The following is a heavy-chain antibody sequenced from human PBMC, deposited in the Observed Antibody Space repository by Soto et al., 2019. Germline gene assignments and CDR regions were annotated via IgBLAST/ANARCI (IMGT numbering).Heavy chain of an antibody. J-gene: IGHJ4*02. D-gene: IGHD2-15*01. CDR2: INHSGST. CDR3: ASVVVVAATGYDY. V-gene: IGHV4-34*01. CDR1: GGSFSGYY. Sequence: SETLSLTCAVYGGSFSGYYWSWIRQPPGKGLEWIGEINHSGSTNYNPSLKSRVTISVDTSKNQFSLKLSSVTAADTAVYYCASVVVVAATGYDYWGQGTLVTVSS.